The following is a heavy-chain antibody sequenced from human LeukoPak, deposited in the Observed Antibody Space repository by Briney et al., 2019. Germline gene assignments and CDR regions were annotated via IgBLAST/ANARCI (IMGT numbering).Heavy chain of an antibody. CDR2: IFYSGST. D-gene: IGHD2-2*01. Sequence: SETLSLTCTVSGDSMISETSCWGWIRQPPGKGLEWVGSIFYSGSTYYNPSLMSRVTLSIETPKNQFSLELTSVTAADTAVYYCARAPTAYCLSTNCQPYFDYWGQGILVTVSS. CDR3: ARAPTAYCLSTNCQPYFDY. J-gene: IGHJ4*02. V-gene: IGHV4-39*07. CDR1: GDSMISETSC.